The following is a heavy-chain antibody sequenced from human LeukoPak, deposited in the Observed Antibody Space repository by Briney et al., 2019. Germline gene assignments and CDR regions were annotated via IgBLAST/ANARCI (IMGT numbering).Heavy chain of an antibody. V-gene: IGHV3-21*01. Sequence: PGGSLRLSCAASGFTFSSYSMNWVRQAPGKGLEWVSSISSSSSYIYYADSVKGRFTISRDNAKNSLYLQMNSLRAEDTAVYYCARPRYYYDSSGYYYGYWGQGTLVTVSS. CDR1: GFTFSSYS. CDR2: ISSSSSYI. J-gene: IGHJ4*02. D-gene: IGHD3-22*01. CDR3: ARPRYYYDSSGYYYGY.